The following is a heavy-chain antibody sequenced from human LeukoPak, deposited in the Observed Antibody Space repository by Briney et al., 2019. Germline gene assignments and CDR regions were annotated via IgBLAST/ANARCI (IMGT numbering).Heavy chain of an antibody. CDR3: ARAFHSSSWYDY. Sequence: ASVTVSFKASGGTFSIYAISWVRQAPGQGLEWMGRIIPILGIANYAQKFQGRVTITADKSTSTAYMELSSLRSEDTAVYYCARAFHSSSWYDYWGQGTLVTVSS. J-gene: IGHJ4*02. V-gene: IGHV1-69*04. D-gene: IGHD6-13*01. CDR2: IIPILGIA. CDR1: GGTFSIYA.